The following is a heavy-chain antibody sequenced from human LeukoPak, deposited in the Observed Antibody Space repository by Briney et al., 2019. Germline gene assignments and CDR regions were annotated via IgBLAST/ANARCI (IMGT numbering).Heavy chain of an antibody. CDR2: IIPIFGTA. J-gene: IGHJ5*02. D-gene: IGHD2-2*01. CDR3: ARYQLLFYWFDP. V-gene: IGHV1-69*13. Sequence: SVKVSCKASGGTFSSYAISWVRQAPGQGLEWMGGIIPIFGTANYAQKFQGRVTITADGSTSTAYMELSSLTSEDTAVYYCARYQLLFYWFDPWGQGTLVTVSS. CDR1: GGTFSSYA.